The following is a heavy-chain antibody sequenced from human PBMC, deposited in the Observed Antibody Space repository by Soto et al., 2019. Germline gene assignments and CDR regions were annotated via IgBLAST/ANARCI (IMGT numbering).Heavy chain of an antibody. CDR1: GYTFTSYG. D-gene: IGHD3-10*01. CDR3: ARVTLLWFGRSHYYYGMDV. J-gene: IGHJ6*02. CDR2: ISAYNGNT. Sequence: GASVKVSCKASGYTFTSYGISWVRQAPGQGLEWMGWISAYNGNTNYAQKLQGRVTITTDASTRTAYMELRSLRSEDTAVYYCARVTLLWFGRSHYYYGMDVWGQGTTVTVSS. V-gene: IGHV1-18*01.